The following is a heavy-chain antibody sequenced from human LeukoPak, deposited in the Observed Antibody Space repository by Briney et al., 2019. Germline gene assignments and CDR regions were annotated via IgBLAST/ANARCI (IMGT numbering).Heavy chain of an antibody. CDR2: IYYSGST. CDR1: GGSISSYY. V-gene: IGHV4-59*01. CDR3: ARGGERWLQLNWFDP. Sequence: SETLSLTCTVSGGSISSYYWSWIRQPPGKGLEWIGYIYYSGSTNYNPSLKSRVTISVDTSKNQFSLKLSSVTAADTAVYYCARGGERWLQLNWFDPWGQGTLVTVSS. J-gene: IGHJ5*02. D-gene: IGHD5-24*01.